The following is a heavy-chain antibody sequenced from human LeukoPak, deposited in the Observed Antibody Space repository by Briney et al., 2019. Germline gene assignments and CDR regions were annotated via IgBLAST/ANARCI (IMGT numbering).Heavy chain of an antibody. V-gene: IGHV3-11*05. CDR1: GFTFSDYY. CDR2: ISSSSYT. Sequence: GGSLRLSCAASGFTFSDYYMSWIRQAPGKGLEWVSYISSSSYTNYADSVKGRFTISRDNAKNSLYLQMNSLRAEDTAVYYCARGGYSGYDWVDYWGQGTLVTVSS. J-gene: IGHJ4*02. CDR3: ARGGYSGYDWVDY. D-gene: IGHD5-12*01.